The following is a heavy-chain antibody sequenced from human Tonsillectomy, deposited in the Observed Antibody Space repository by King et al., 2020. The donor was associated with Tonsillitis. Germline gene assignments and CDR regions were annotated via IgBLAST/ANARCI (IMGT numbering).Heavy chain of an antibody. CDR1: GDSSGGSFSTYY. D-gene: IGHD1-26*01. J-gene: IGHJ2*01. CDR3: ARVALGATPGWYCDL. CDR2: VFHTGST. Sequence: VQLQESGPGLVKPAETLSLTCTVSGDSSGGSFSTYYWSWIRQPPGKGLEWIGYVFHTGSTSYNPSLNSRVTMSLDTSKSQVSLKLSSVTAADTAVYYCARVALGATPGWYCDLWGRGTLVAVSS. V-gene: IGHV4-59*01.